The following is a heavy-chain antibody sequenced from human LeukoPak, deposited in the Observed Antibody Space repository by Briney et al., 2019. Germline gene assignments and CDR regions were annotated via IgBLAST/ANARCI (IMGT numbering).Heavy chain of an antibody. CDR3: AKDMTTATLFDY. Sequence: QPGGSLRLSCAASGFTFNSYAMSWVRQAPGKGLEWVSTISGSGDSTWYADSVQGRFTISGDNSKYTLYLQMNSLRTEDTAIYYCAKDMTTATLFDYWGQGTLVTVSS. J-gene: IGHJ4*02. D-gene: IGHD1-14*01. V-gene: IGHV3-23*01. CDR2: ISGSGDST. CDR1: GFTFNSYA.